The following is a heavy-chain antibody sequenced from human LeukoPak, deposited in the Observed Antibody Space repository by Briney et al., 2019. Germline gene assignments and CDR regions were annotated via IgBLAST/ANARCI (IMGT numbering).Heavy chain of an antibody. V-gene: IGHV4-34*01. D-gene: IGHD5-18*01. Sequence: PSETLSLTCAVYGGSFSGYYWSWIRQPPGKGLEWIGEINRSGSTNYNPSLKSRVTISVDTSKNQFSLKLSSVTAADTAVYYCARGEGAMAHFDYWGQGTLVTVSS. CDR2: INRSGST. CDR3: ARGEGAMAHFDY. CDR1: GGSFSGYY. J-gene: IGHJ4*02.